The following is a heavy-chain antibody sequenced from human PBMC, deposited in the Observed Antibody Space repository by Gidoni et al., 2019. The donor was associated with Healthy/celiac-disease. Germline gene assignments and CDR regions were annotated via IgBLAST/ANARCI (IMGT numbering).Heavy chain of an antibody. J-gene: IGHJ3*02. CDR2: INHSGST. CDR1: CGSFSGYY. V-gene: IGHV4-34*01. CDR3: ARLGVPRGYSYGPRGAFDI. Sequence: QVQLQQWCAGLLKTSETLSLTCAVYCGSFSGYYWSWIRPPPGKGLEWIGEINHSGSTNYNPYLKSRVTISVDTSKNQCSLKLSSVTAADTAVYDCARLGVPRGYSYGPRGAFDIWGQGTMVTVSS. D-gene: IGHD5-18*01.